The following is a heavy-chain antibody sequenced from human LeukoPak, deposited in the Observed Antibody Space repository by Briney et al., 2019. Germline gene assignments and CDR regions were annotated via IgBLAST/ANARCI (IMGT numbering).Heavy chain of an antibody. D-gene: IGHD2-21*01. Sequence: GGPLRLSCAASGFPLSSYAMSWVRQAPGRGLEWVSATSSSDAGTYYADSVRGRFTISRDNSKNTLYLQMNSLRLEDAAVYFCARAPVTSCRGTYCYPFDYWGQGTQVTVSS. CDR2: TSSSDAGT. CDR3: ARAPVTSCRGTYCYPFDY. V-gene: IGHV3-23*01. CDR1: GFPLSSYA. J-gene: IGHJ4*02.